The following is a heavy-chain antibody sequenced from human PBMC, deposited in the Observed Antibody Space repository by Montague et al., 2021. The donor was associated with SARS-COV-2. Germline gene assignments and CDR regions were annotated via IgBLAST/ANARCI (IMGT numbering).Heavy chain of an antibody. D-gene: IGHD2/OR15-2a*01. V-gene: IGHV4-61*02. CDR2: IYTTGST. CDR1: GDSITSDVSY. J-gene: IGHJ4*02. CDR3: ARDDFRWDFDC. Sequence: TLSLTCTVSGDSITSDVSYWSWIRQPAGKGLEWIGRIYTTGSTNYNPSLKSRLTISLDTSKNQFSLKLSSVTAPDTAVYYCARDDFRWDFDCWGQGTLVTVSS.